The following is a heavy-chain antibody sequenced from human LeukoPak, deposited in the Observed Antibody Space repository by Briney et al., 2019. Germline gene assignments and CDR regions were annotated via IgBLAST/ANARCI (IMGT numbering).Heavy chain of an antibody. CDR1: GGSISSYY. Sequence: SETLSLTCTVSGGSISSYYWSWIRQPAGKGLEWIGRIYTSGSTNYNPSLKSRVTMSVDTSKNQFSLKLTSVTAADTAVYYCARDISVTTPYYYSYMDVWGKGTTVTVSS. CDR2: IYTSGST. V-gene: IGHV4-4*07. CDR3: ARDISVTTPYYYSYMDV. D-gene: IGHD4-17*01. J-gene: IGHJ6*03.